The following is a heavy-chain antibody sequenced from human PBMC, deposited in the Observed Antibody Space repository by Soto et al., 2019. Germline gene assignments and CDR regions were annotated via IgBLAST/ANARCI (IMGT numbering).Heavy chain of an antibody. Sequence: QVQLVESGGGVVQSGRSLRLSCAASGFTFNIYGLHWVRQTLGKGLEWVAAISFDGSTRSYADSAKGRFTIFRDDSKKTLHLVMNSLRSEDTAVYYCGRDTSMGGRYYYGVDVWGQGTTVTVSS. CDR3: GRDTSMGGRYYYGVDV. CDR1: GFTFNIYG. J-gene: IGHJ6*02. D-gene: IGHD2-15*01. CDR2: ISFDGSTR. V-gene: IGHV3-30*03.